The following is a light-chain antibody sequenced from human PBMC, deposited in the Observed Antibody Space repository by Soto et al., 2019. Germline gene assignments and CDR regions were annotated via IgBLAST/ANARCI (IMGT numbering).Light chain of an antibody. J-gene: IGLJ3*02. CDR3: NSYTTSTTLV. Sequence: QSALTQPASVSGSPGQSITISCTGTSSDVGAYKYVSWYQQHPGKAPKLIIYDVSNRPSGVSNRFSGSKSANTASLTISGLQAEDEADYYCNSYTTSTTLVFGGGTKLTVL. V-gene: IGLV2-14*01. CDR2: DVS. CDR1: SSDVGAYKY.